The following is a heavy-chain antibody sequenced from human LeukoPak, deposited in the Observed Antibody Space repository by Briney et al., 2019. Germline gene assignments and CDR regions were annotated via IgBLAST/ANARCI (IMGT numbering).Heavy chain of an antibody. CDR3: ARGYSSSWYLNWFDP. Sequence: SETLSLTCAVYGGSFSGYYWSWIRQPPGKGLEWIGEINHSGSTNYNPSLKSRVTISVDTSKNQFSLKLTSVTAADTAVYYCARGYSSSWYLNWFDPWGQGTLVTVSS. D-gene: IGHD6-13*01. V-gene: IGHV4-34*01. CDR2: INHSGST. J-gene: IGHJ5*02. CDR1: GGSFSGYY.